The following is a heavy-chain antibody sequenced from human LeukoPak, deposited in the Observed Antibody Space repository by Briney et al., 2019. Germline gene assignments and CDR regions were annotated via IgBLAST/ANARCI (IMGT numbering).Heavy chain of an antibody. CDR2: ISSSSSYI. D-gene: IGHD1-26*01. CDR1: GFTFSGFS. Sequence: GGSLRLSCAASGFTFSGFSMHWVRQAPGKGLEWVASISSSSSYIYYADSVKGRFTISRDNSKDTLYLQMNSLRVEDTAVYYCAKDRPPWANDYWGQGTLVTVSS. J-gene: IGHJ4*02. V-gene: IGHV3-21*01. CDR3: AKDRPPWANDY.